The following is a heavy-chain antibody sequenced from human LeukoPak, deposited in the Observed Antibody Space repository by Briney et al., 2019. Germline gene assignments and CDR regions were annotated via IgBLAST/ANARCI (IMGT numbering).Heavy chain of an antibody. D-gene: IGHD6-19*01. CDR1: GFTFSSYD. CDR2: INKSGGGT. J-gene: IGHJ4*02. V-gene: IGHV3-23*01. CDR3: AKVTWSSSGSDY. Sequence: GGSLRLSCAASGFTFSSYDMSWVRQAPGKGLEWVSGINKSGGGTYYADSVKGRFTVSRDNSKNTLFLQMNSLRAEDTTVYYCAKVTWSSSGSDYWGQGTLVTVSS.